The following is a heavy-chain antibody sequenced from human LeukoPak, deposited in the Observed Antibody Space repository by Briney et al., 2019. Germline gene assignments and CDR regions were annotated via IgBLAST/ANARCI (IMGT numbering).Heavy chain of an antibody. Sequence: SETLSLTCTVSGGSISSYYWSWIRQPPGKGLEWIEYIYYSGSTKYNPSLKSRVTISVDTSKNQFSLKLSSVTAADTAVYYCARHVGYCSGRSCYGVAFDIWGQGTMVTVSS. V-gene: IGHV4-59*08. CDR1: GGSISSYY. D-gene: IGHD2-15*01. J-gene: IGHJ3*02. CDR2: IYYSGST. CDR3: ARHVGYCSGRSCYGVAFDI.